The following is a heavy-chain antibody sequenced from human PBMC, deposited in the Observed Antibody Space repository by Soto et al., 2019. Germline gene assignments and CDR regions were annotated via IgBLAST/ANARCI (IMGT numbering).Heavy chain of an antibody. D-gene: IGHD3-3*01. CDR1: GGSISSYY. CDR3: ARNDFNWFDP. Sequence: SETLSLTCTVSGGSISSYYWSWIRQPPGKGPEWIGYIYYSGSTNYNPSLKSRVTISVDTSKNQFSLKLSSVTAADTAVYYCARNDFNWFDPWGQGTLVTVSS. J-gene: IGHJ5*02. V-gene: IGHV4-59*01. CDR2: IYYSGST.